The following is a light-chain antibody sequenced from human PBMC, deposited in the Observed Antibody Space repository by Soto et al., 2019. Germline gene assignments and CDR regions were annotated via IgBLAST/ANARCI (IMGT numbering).Light chain of an antibody. CDR2: AAS. CDR1: QSINRN. Sequence: DIQMTQSPSSLSASVGGRVTITCQASQSINRNLNWYQQKPGKAPKLLIYAASSLQSGVPSRFSGSGSGTDFTLTISSLQPEDFAAYYCQQSYTTPLTFGGGTKVDIK. J-gene: IGKJ4*01. CDR3: QQSYTTPLT. V-gene: IGKV1-39*01.